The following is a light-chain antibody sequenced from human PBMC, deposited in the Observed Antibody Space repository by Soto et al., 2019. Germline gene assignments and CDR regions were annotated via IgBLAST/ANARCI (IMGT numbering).Light chain of an antibody. CDR2: KAS. CDR3: QQYNSYPLT. V-gene: IGKV1-5*03. Sequence: DIQLTQSPSFLSASVGDRFTITCRASQSISSWLAWYQQKPGKAPKLLIYKASSLESGVPSRFSGSGSGTEFTLTISSLQPDDFATYYCQQYNSYPLTFGGGTKVDIK. J-gene: IGKJ4*01. CDR1: QSISSW.